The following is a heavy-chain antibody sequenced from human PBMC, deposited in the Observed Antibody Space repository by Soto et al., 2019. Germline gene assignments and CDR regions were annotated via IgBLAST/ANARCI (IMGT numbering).Heavy chain of an antibody. CDR1: GFSLTTSGVG. CDR2: IYWDDDK. D-gene: IGHD2-15*01. V-gene: IGHV2-5*02. J-gene: IGHJ4*02. CDR3: ARPHLSCSGDTCYTPLFDF. Sequence: QITLKESGPTLVKPTQTLTLTCTFSGFSLTTSGVGVGWIRQPPGKALEWLALIYWDDDKRYSPSLKSRLTITKDTSKNQVVLTMSNMDPVDTATYFCARPHLSCSGDTCYTPLFDFWGQGAQVTVSS.